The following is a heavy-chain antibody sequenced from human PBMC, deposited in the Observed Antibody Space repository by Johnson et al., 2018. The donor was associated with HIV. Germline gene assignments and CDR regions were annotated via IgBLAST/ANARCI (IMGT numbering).Heavy chain of an antibody. Sequence: VQLVESGGGLVKPGGSLRLSCVGSGFRFEDYGMNWVRQTPGKGLEWVSTLNWNGGNTNYADSVRGRFTISRDNSKNTLYLQMNSLKTEDTAVYYCTTVTGRHYGSGGGDAFDMWGQGTMVTVSS. J-gene: IGHJ3*02. CDR2: LNWNGGNT. CDR3: TTVTGRHYGSGGGDAFDM. CDR1: GFRFEDYG. D-gene: IGHD3-10*01. V-gene: IGHV3-20*04.